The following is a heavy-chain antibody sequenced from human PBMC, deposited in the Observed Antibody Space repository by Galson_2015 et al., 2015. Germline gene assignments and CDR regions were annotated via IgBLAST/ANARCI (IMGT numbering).Heavy chain of an antibody. CDR1: GYTFTSYA. Sequence: SVKVSCKASGYTFTSYAIHWVRQAPGQRLEWMGWISTGNTKYSQKFEGRVTITRDTSASTAYMELSSLRSEDTAVYYCARDLGVFGLDWGQGTLVTVSS. D-gene: IGHD3/OR15-3a*01. CDR2: ISTGNT. J-gene: IGHJ4*02. CDR3: ARDLGVFGLD. V-gene: IGHV1-3*01.